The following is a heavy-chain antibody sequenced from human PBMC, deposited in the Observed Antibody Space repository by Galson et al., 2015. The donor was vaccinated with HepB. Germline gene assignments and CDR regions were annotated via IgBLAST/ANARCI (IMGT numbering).Heavy chain of an antibody. CDR1: GYTFTSYA. V-gene: IGHV1-3*01. J-gene: IGHJ4*02. Sequence: SVKVSCKASGYTFTSYAMHWVRQAPGQRLEWMGWINAGNGNTKYSQKFQGRVTITRDTSASTAYMELSSLRSEDTAVYYCARAGDSSGYYYDMPSYWGQGTLVTVSS. CDR3: ARAGDSSGYYYDMPSY. D-gene: IGHD3-22*01. CDR2: INAGNGNT.